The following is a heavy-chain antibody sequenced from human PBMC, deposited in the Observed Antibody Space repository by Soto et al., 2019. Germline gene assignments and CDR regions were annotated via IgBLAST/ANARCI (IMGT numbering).Heavy chain of an antibody. CDR3: ARGRYGDY. Sequence: QVHLVQSGAEVKKPGASVKVSCKGSGYTFTSYGITWVRQAPGQGLEWMGWISAHNGNTDYAQRLQGRVTVTRDTSTSTAYMELRSLSSADPAVYYCARGRYGDYWGQGALVTVSS. CDR1: GYTFTSYG. D-gene: IGHD1-1*01. J-gene: IGHJ4*02. CDR2: ISAHNGNT. V-gene: IGHV1-18*01.